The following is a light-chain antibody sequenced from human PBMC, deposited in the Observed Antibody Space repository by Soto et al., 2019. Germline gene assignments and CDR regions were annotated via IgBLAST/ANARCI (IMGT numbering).Light chain of an antibody. V-gene: IGKV3-20*01. CDR2: GAS. J-gene: IGKJ5*01. CDR1: QSVNSNS. Sequence: EVVLTQSPGTLSLPPGARATLCCRASQSVNSNSLAWYQQKPGQDTRVFIYGASTRATGIKDRFSGSGSGTDFTLTISRMEPEDFAVYYCKQQGRSWITFGQGTRVELK. CDR3: KQQGRSWIT.